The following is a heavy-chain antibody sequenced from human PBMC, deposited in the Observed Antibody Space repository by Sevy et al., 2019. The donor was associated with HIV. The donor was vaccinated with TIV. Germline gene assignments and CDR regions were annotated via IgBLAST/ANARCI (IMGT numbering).Heavy chain of an antibody. J-gene: IGHJ4*02. D-gene: IGHD6-19*01. CDR3: ARDPGIGEAGEYYFDY. V-gene: IGHV4-59*13. CDR1: GGSISSYY. CDR2: IYYSGST. Sequence: SQTLSLTCTVSGGSISSYYWCWIRQPPGKGLEWIGYIYYSGSTNYNPSLKSRFTISVDTSKNQFSLKLTSVTAADTAVYYCARDPGIGEAGEYYFDYWGQGTLVTVSS.